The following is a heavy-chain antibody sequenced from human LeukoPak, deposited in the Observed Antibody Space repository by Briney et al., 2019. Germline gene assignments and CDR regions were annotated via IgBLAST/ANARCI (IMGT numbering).Heavy chain of an antibody. CDR3: ARSPVMQLVGIDY. Sequence: HGESLKISCKGSGYSFTSYWIGWVRQMPGKGLEWMGIIYPGDSDTRYSPSFQGQATISADKSISTAYLQWSSLKASDTAMYYCARSPVMQLVGIDYWGQGTLVTVSS. CDR1: GYSFTSYW. J-gene: IGHJ4*02. CDR2: IYPGDSDT. V-gene: IGHV5-51*01. D-gene: IGHD6-6*01.